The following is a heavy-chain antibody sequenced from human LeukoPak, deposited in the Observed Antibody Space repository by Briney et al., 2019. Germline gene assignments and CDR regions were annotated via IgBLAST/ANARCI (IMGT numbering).Heavy chain of an antibody. CDR1: GYSFTSYW. D-gene: IGHD3-22*01. CDR2: IYPGDSDT. CDR3: ATSTNYYDSSEYYFDY. V-gene: IGHV5-51*01. J-gene: IGHJ4*02. Sequence: HGESLKISCKGSGYSFTSYWIGWVRQMPGKGLERMGIIYPGDSDTRYSPSFQGQVTISADKSISTAYLQWSSLKASDTAMYYCATSTNYYDSSEYYFDYWGQGTLVTVSS.